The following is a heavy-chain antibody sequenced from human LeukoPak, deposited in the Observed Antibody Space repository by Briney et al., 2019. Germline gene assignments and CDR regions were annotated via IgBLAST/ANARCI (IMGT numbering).Heavy chain of an antibody. D-gene: IGHD6-19*01. Sequence: GGSLRLSCAASGFTFSSYSMNWVRQAPGKGLEWVAVISDDGTRKYYADSVQGRFTISRDNSKNTLYLQMNSLRAEDTAVYYCARESSGYAFDIWGQGTMVTVSS. CDR1: GFTFSSYS. CDR2: ISDDGTRK. V-gene: IGHV3-30*03. J-gene: IGHJ3*02. CDR3: ARESSGYAFDI.